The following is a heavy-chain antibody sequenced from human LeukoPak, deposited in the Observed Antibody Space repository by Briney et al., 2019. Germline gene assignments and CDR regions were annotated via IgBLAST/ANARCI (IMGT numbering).Heavy chain of an antibody. D-gene: IGHD3-22*01. CDR3: ARDSFYDSSGVRIGY. CDR2: ISYDGSNE. V-gene: IGHV3-30*03. CDR1: GFTFSTYG. Sequence: GGSLRLSCAASGFTFSTYGMHWVRQAPGKGLEWVAVISYDGSNEYYADSVKGRFTISRDNSKNTLYLQMDSLRAEDTAVYYCARDSFYDSSGVRIGYWGQGTLVTVSS. J-gene: IGHJ4*02.